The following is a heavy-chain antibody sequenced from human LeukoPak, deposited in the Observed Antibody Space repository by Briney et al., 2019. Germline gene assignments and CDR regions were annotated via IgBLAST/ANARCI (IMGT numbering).Heavy chain of an antibody. CDR1: GYSFNSYW. CDR2: IYPGDSDT. CDR3: ARSEQSYYYGSGSRYYYYYYYMDV. V-gene: IGHV5-51*01. J-gene: IGHJ6*03. Sequence: RAGESLKISCKGSGYSFNSYWIGWVRQMPGKGLKWMGIIYPGDSDTRYSPSFQGQVTISADKSISTAYLQWSSLKASDTAMYYCARSEQSYYYGSGSRYYYYYYYMDVWGKGTTVTVSS. D-gene: IGHD3-10*01.